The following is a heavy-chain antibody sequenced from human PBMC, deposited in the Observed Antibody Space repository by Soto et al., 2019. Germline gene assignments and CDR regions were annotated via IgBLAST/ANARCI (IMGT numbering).Heavy chain of an antibody. CDR2: ISGSGHST. J-gene: IGHJ4*02. D-gene: IGHD1-26*01. CDR3: AIRPPLSGSRYYFDY. V-gene: IGHV3-23*01. Sequence: EVQLLESGGGLVQPGGSLRLSCAASGFTFSNYAMSWVRQAPGRGLEWVSAISGSGHSTYHAGSVKGRFTLSRDNSKNTLYLQMNSLRAEDTAVYYCAIRPPLSGSRYYFDYCGQGTLVSVSS. CDR1: GFTFSNYA.